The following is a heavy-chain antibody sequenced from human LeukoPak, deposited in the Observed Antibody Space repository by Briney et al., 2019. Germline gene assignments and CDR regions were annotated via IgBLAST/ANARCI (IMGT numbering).Heavy chain of an antibody. Sequence: ETLSLTCAVYGGSFSGYYWSWIRQAPGKGLEWVANINRDGSQKNHVDSVKGRFTISRDNAKNSLYLQMNSLTAEDTAVYYCAKGQHYYEWDWFDPWGQGTLVTVSS. J-gene: IGHJ5*02. CDR2: INRDGSQK. CDR1: GGSFSGYY. CDR3: AKGQHYYEWDWFDP. D-gene: IGHD3-16*01. V-gene: IGHV3-7*01.